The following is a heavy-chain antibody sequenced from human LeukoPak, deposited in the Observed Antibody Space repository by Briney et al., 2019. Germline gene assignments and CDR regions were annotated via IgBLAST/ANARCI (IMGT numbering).Heavy chain of an antibody. CDR2: IYHSGST. CDR1: GGSISSSNW. J-gene: IGHJ4*02. D-gene: IGHD3/OR15-3a*01. Sequence: PSGTLSLTCAVSGGSISSSNWWSWVRQPPGKGLGWIGEIYHSGSTNYNPSLKSRVTISVDKSKNQFSLKLSSVTAADTAVYYCASAGGTGYYFDYWGQGTLVTVSS. V-gene: IGHV4-4*02. CDR3: ASAGGTGYYFDY.